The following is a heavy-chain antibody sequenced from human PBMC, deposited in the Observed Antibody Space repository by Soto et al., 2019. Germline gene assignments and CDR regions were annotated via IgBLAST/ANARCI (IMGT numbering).Heavy chain of an antibody. CDR3: ARGRGRYSSGWSWFDP. Sequence: QSLTCGVSGGTIRSPDWWTWVRQPPGKGLEWIGEIFQSGSTNYTPSLESRVTISVDKSKNQFSLTLTSVTAADTAVYFCARGRGRYSSGWSWFDPWGQGILVTVSS. CDR1: GGTIRSPDW. CDR2: IFQSGST. J-gene: IGHJ5*02. V-gene: IGHV4-4*01. D-gene: IGHD6-19*01.